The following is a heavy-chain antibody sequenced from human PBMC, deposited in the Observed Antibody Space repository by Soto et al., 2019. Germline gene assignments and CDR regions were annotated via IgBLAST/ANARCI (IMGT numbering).Heavy chain of an antibody. CDR1: GFTFSSYG. CDR2: IWFDGSKE. J-gene: IGHJ5*01. Sequence: QVELVESGGGVVQPGGSLRLACAASGFTFSSYGMHWVRQAPGKGVEWVAVIWFDGSKEFYAASVEGRFTISRDNSKNMVDLEMNSPRDGDTAVYYCARAVPAAKGWFDSWGQGTLVTVSS. D-gene: IGHD2-2*01. CDR3: ARAVPAAKGWFDS. V-gene: IGHV3-33*01.